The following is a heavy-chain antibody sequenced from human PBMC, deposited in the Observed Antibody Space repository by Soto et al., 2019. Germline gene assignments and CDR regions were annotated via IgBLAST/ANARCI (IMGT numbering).Heavy chain of an antibody. CDR3: ARYGSGEMNISVDS. V-gene: IGHV1-18*01. J-gene: IGHJ4*02. Sequence: QVQLVQSGAEVKKPGASVKVSCKASGYTFVSYGISWLRQAPGQGLEWLGWVSTYSPKTVYAQKFQGRVTMTTDTSTTTAYKELTSLTSNDTAVYYCARYGSGEMNISVDSWGQGTLVTVSS. CDR2: VSTYSPKT. D-gene: IGHD3-10*01. CDR1: GYTFVSYG.